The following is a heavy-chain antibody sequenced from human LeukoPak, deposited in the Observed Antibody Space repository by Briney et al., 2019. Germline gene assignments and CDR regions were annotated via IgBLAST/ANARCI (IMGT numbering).Heavy chain of an antibody. CDR2: INPNSGGT. D-gene: IGHD3-3*01. CDR1: GYTFTDYY. CDR3: ARGETHYDFWSGYYIYFDY. J-gene: IGHJ4*02. V-gene: IGHV1-2*02. Sequence: EASVKVSCKASGYTFTDYYMHWVRQAPGQGLEWMGWINPNSGGTNYAQKFQVRVTMTRDTSISTAYMEMSRLRSEDTAVYYCARGETHYDFWSGYYIYFDYWGQGTLVTVSS.